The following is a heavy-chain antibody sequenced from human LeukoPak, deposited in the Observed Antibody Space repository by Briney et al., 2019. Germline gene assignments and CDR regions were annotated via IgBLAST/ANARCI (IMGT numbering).Heavy chain of an antibody. J-gene: IGHJ3*02. D-gene: IGHD2-2*02. Sequence: SVKVSCKASGGTFNSYVISWVRQAPGQGLEWMGGIIPIPGTANYAQKFQGRVTITADESTSTAYMELSSLRSEDTAIYYCARREHCSSTSCYSGAFDIWGQGTMVTVSS. CDR1: GGTFNSYV. V-gene: IGHV1-69*13. CDR3: ARREHCSSTSCYSGAFDI. CDR2: IIPIPGTA.